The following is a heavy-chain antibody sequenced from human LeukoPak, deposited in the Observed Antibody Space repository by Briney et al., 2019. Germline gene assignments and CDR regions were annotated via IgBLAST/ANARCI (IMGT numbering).Heavy chain of an antibody. V-gene: IGHV1-69*06. J-gene: IGHJ5*02. CDR3: ARGARVVPAATNWFDP. D-gene: IGHD2-2*01. CDR2: IIPIFGTA. CDR1: GGTFSSYA. Sequence: ASVKVSCKASGGTFSSYAISWVRQAPGQGLEWMGGIIPIFGTANYAQKFQGRVTITADKSTSTAYMELSSLRSEDTAVYYCARGARVVPAATNWFDPWGQGTLVTVSS.